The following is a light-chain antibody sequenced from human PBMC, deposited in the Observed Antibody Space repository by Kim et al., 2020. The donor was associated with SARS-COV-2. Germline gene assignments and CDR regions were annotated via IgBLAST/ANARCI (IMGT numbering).Light chain of an antibody. CDR3: QQYGSSPRT. J-gene: IGKJ4*01. V-gene: IGKV3-20*01. Sequence: EIVLTQSPGTLSLSPGERATLSCRASQSVSSSYFAWYQQKPGQAPRLLIYGASNRATGIPDSFSGSGSGTDFTLTISRLEPEDFAVYYCQQYGSSPRTFGGGTKVDIK. CDR2: GAS. CDR1: QSVSSSY.